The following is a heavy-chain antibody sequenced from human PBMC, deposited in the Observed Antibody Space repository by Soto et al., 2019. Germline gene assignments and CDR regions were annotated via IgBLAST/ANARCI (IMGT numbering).Heavy chain of an antibody. V-gene: IGHV4-59*01. CDR1: GGSISSYY. CDR3: AREGYSSTSKYYYGMDV. Sequence: SETLSLTCTVSGGSISSYYWSWIRQPPGKGLEWIGYIYYSGSTNYNPSLKSRVTISVDTSKNQFSLKLSSVTAADTAVYYCAREGYSSTSKYYYGMDVWGQGTTVTVSS. J-gene: IGHJ6*02. D-gene: IGHD2-2*01. CDR2: IYYSGST.